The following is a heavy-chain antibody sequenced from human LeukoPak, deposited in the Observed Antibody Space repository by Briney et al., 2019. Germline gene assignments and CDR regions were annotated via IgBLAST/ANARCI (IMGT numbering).Heavy chain of an antibody. D-gene: IGHD3-9*01. CDR3: ARDSAGYHYYYYYYMDV. J-gene: IGHJ6*03. CDR2: ISETSSFM. Sequence: GSLRLSCAASGFTFSSYSMNWVRQAPGKGLEWISYISETSSFMYYADSVKGRFTISRDNAKNSLYLQMSSLRAEDTAVYYCARDSAGYHYYYYYYMDVWGKGTTVTISS. CDR1: GFTFSSYS. V-gene: IGHV3-48*01.